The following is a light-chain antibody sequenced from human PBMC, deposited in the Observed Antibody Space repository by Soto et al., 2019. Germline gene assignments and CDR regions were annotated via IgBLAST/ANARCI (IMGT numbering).Light chain of an antibody. J-gene: IGKJ3*01. V-gene: IGKV1D-13*01. CDR2: DAS. CDR1: QGISSA. Sequence: AIQLTQSPSSLSASVGDRVTITCRASQGISSALAWYQQKPGKAPKLLIYDASSLESEVPSRFSGSGTGTDFTLTISSLQPEDFATYSCQQFNKYAITFGPGTKVDIK. CDR3: QQFNKYAIT.